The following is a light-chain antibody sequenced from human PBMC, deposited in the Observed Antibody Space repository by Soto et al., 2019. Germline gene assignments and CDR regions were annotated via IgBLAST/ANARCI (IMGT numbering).Light chain of an antibody. J-gene: IGKJ3*01. Sequence: ELVMTQSPATLSVSPGERATLSCRASQSVWSHLAWYQQKPGQAPRLLIYAASTRASGIEARFRGSGSGTEFTLTISSLQSEDSAVYYCQQYSAWPLIFGPGTTVDIK. V-gene: IGKV3-15*01. CDR1: QSVWSH. CDR3: QQYSAWPLI. CDR2: AAS.